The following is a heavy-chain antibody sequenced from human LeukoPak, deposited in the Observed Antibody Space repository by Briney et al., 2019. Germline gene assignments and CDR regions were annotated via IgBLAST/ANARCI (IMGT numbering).Heavy chain of an antibody. CDR1: GDSVSSNKAD. Sequence: SQTLSLTCAISGDSVSSNKADWNWVRQSPSRGLEWLVRTYYRSKWYYDYATSVSSRMAINPDTSKNLFSLQLNSVTPEDTAVYYCARDPGYYYAMDVWGQGTTVTVSS. V-gene: IGHV6-1*01. CDR3: ARDPGYYYAMDV. J-gene: IGHJ6*02. D-gene: IGHD2-15*01. CDR2: TYYRSKWYY.